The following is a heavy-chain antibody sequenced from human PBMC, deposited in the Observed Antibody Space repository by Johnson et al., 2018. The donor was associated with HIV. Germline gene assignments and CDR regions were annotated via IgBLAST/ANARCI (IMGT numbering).Heavy chain of an antibody. J-gene: IGHJ3*02. V-gene: IGHV3-30*02. CDR1: GFTFSNYG. Sequence: QVQLVESGGDLVKPGGSLRLSCVASGFTFSNYGMHWVRQAPGKGLEWVAAVWYDGSNKYYANSVKGRFTISRDNSKNTLYLQMNSLRAEDTAVYYCAKSIAAAGTNAFDIWGQGTMVTVSS. CDR2: VWYDGSNK. D-gene: IGHD6-13*01. CDR3: AKSIAAAGTNAFDI.